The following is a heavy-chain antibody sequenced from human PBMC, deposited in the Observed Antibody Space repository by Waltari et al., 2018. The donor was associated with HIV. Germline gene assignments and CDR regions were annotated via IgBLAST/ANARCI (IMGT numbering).Heavy chain of an antibody. CDR1: GFTFSSYG. V-gene: IGHV3-33*01. CDR2: IWYDGSNK. Sequence: QVQLVESGGGVVQPGRSLRLSCAASGFTFSSYGMHWVRQAPGKGLEWVAVIWYDGSNKYYADSVKGRFTISRDNSKNTLYLQMNSLRAEDTAVYYCARDGSGNKGAFDIWGQGTMVTVSS. D-gene: IGHD2-15*01. J-gene: IGHJ3*02. CDR3: ARDGSGNKGAFDI.